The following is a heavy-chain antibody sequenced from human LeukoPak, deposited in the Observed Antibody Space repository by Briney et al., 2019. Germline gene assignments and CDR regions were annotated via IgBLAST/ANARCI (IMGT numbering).Heavy chain of an antibody. CDR3: ARLNLGYGYFLEATKHDY. CDR2: ISYDDGTNK. J-gene: IGHJ4*02. Sequence: GGSLRLSCAASGFTFSTYPMHWVRQAPGKGLEWVAVISYDDGTNKSYADSVKGRFTISRDNSKNPLYLQMNSLRAEDTAVYYCARLNLGYGYFLEATKHDYWGQGTLVTVSS. D-gene: IGHD5-18*01. V-gene: IGHV3-30-3*01. CDR1: GFTFSTYP.